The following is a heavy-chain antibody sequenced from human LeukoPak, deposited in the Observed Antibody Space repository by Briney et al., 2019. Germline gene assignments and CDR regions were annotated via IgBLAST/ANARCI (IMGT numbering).Heavy chain of an antibody. V-gene: IGHV3-21*01. D-gene: IGHD1-7*01. CDR3: ARGLTGTGAFDI. CDR2: ISSSSSYI. Sequence: PGGSLRLSCAVSGFTVSGDYMSWVRQAPGKGLEWVSSISSSSSYIYYADSVKGRFTISRDNAKNSLYLQMNSLRAEDTAVYYCARGLTGTGAFDIWGQGTMVTVSS. J-gene: IGHJ3*02. CDR1: GFTVSGDY.